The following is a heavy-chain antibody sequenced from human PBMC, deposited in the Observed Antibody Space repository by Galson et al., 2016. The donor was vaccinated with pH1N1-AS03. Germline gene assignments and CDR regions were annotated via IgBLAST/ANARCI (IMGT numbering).Heavy chain of an antibody. D-gene: IGHD2-2*01. CDR3: VRDDATSYDAFDM. Sequence: SLRLSCAASGFTCSDYWMSWVRQAPGKGLEWVADIKQDGGEKYYVDSVKGRFTISRDNAKNSLHLQMNSLTADDTAVYYCVRDDATSYDAFDMWGQGTMITVSS. V-gene: IGHV3-7*01. J-gene: IGHJ3*02. CDR2: IKQDGGEK. CDR1: GFTCSDYW.